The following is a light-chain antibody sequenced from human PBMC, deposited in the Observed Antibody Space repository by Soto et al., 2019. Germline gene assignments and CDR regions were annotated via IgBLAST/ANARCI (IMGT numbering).Light chain of an antibody. CDR3: QQYGSSPGYT. CDR1: QSVSSSY. Sequence: EIVLTQSPGTLSLSPGERATLSCRASQSVSSSYLAWYQQKPVQAPRLLIYGASSRATGIPDRFSGSGSGADFTLTIIRLEPEDFEVYYCQQYGSSPGYTFGQGTKVDIK. J-gene: IGKJ2*01. CDR2: GAS. V-gene: IGKV3-20*01.